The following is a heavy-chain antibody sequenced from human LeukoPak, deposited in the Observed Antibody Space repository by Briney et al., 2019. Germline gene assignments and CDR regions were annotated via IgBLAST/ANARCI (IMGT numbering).Heavy chain of an antibody. CDR1: GFTFSSYA. Sequence: GGSLSLSCAASGFTFSSYAMSWLRQAPGKGLEWVSAISGSGGSTYYADSVKGRCTTSRDNSKNTLQLQMNSLRAEDTAVYYCAKEAEVLRYFDTGYYFDYWGQGTLVTVSS. CDR3: AKEAEVLRYFDTGYYFDY. V-gene: IGHV3-23*01. J-gene: IGHJ4*02. D-gene: IGHD3-9*01. CDR2: ISGSGGST.